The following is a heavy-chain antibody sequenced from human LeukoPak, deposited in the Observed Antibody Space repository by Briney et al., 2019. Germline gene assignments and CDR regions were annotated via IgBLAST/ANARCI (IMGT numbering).Heavy chain of an antibody. Sequence: PGGSLRLSCAASGFTFSSYAMHWVRQAPGKGLEWVAVISYDGSNKYYADSVKGRFTISRDNSKNTLYLQMNSLRAEDTAVYYCAKDQRGYLYYMDVWGKGTTVTMSS. D-gene: IGHD1-1*01. CDR3: AKDQRGYLYYMDV. CDR1: GFTFSSYA. J-gene: IGHJ6*03. V-gene: IGHV3-30*04. CDR2: ISYDGSNK.